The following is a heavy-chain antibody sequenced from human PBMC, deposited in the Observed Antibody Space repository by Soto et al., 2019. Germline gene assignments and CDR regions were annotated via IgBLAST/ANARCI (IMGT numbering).Heavy chain of an antibody. CDR2: IYYSGST. CDR3: AREAVSIASPGLNAFDI. D-gene: IGHD6-6*01. Sequence: QVQLQESGPGLVKPSETLSLTCTVSGGSVSSGSYYWSWIRQPPGKGLEWIGYIYYSGSTNYNPSLKRPVTIALDTPKKPIAQNLSSETAADTAAYHSAREAVSIASPGLNAFDIGGQGTMVAVSP. CDR1: GGSVSSGSYY. V-gene: IGHV4-61*01. J-gene: IGHJ3*02.